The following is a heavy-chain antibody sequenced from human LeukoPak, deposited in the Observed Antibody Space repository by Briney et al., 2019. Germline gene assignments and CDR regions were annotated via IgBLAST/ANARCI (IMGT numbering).Heavy chain of an antibody. Sequence: GASVKVSCKASGYTFTGYYMHWVRQAPGQGFEWMGRINPNSGGTNYTQKFQGRVTMTRDTSISTAYMELSRLRSDDTAVYYCARGAPNYDFWSGYEDYWGQGTLVTVSS. CDR3: ARGAPNYDFWSGYEDY. J-gene: IGHJ4*02. CDR1: GYTFTGYY. V-gene: IGHV1-2*06. CDR2: INPNSGGT. D-gene: IGHD3-3*01.